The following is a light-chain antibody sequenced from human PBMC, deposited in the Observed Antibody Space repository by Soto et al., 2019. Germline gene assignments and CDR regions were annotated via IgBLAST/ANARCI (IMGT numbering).Light chain of an antibody. CDR1: SSDVGGYNY. V-gene: IGLV2-11*01. CDR2: DVT. CDR3: CSFAGSDTFV. Sequence: QSVLTQPRSVSGSPGQSVTISCTGTSSDVGGYNYVSWYQQHPGKAPKLILFDVKDVTQRPSGVPHRFSGSKSGNTASLTISGLEGEDEAYYYCCSFAGSDTFVFGTGTKVTVL. J-gene: IGLJ1*01.